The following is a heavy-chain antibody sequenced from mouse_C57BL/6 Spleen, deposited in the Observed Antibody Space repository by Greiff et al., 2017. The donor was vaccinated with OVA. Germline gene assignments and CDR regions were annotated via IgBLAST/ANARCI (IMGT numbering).Heavy chain of an antibody. CDR1: GYTFTSYG. D-gene: IGHD2-3*01. Sequence: QVQLKQSGAELARPGASVKLSCKASGYTFTSYGISWVKQRTGQGLEWIGEIYPRSGNTYYNEKFKGKATLTADKSYSTAYMELRSLTSEDSAVYFCASEGYCDWYFDVWGTGTTVTVSS. J-gene: IGHJ1*03. CDR3: ASEGYCDWYFDV. CDR2: IYPRSGNT. V-gene: IGHV1-81*01.